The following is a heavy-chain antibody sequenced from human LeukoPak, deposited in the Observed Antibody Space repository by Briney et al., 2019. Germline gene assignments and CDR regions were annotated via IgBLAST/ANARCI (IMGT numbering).Heavy chain of an antibody. D-gene: IGHD3-3*01. V-gene: IGHV3-23*01. J-gene: IGHJ4*02. Sequence: GGSLRLSCAASGFTFSSYAMSWVRQAPGKGLEWVSAISGSGGSTYYADSVKGRFTISRDNSKNTLYLQMNGLRAEDTAVYYCAKGGDFWSGYSPYFDYWGQGTLVTVSS. CDR2: ISGSGGST. CDR1: GFTFSSYA. CDR3: AKGGDFWSGYSPYFDY.